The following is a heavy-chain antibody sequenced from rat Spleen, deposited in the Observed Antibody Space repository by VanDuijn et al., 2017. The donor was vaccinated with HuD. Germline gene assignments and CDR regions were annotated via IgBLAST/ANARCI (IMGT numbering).Heavy chain of an antibody. D-gene: IGHD2-5*01. V-gene: IGHV5-20*01. CDR3: TRGGYFRY. CDR1: GFIFSDHY. J-gene: IGHJ2*01. CDR2: INYDGRST. Sequence: EVQLVVSGGGVVQSGRSMKLSCAASGFIFSDHYVAWVRQTPTEGLEWVATINYDGRSTFYRDSVRDRFTISRDNGKSILYLQMNSPRSEDTATYYCTRGGYFRYWGQGVMVTVSS.